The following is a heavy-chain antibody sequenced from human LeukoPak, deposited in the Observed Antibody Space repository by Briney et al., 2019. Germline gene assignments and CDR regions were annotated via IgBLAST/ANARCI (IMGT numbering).Heavy chain of an antibody. Sequence: GGSLRLSCAASGFTFSSYGMHWVRQAPGKGLEWVAFIRYDGSNKYYADSVKGRFTISRDNSKNTLYLQMNSLRAEDTAVYYCACGRSTHNYFDYWGQGTLVTVSS. D-gene: IGHD1-26*01. J-gene: IGHJ4*02. V-gene: IGHV3-30*02. CDR1: GFTFSSYG. CDR2: IRYDGSNK. CDR3: ACGRSTHNYFDY.